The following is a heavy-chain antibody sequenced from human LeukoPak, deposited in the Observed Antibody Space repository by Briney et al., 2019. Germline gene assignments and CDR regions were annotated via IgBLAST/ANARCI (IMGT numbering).Heavy chain of an antibody. D-gene: IGHD2-8*01. CDR1: GFTFSNYA. V-gene: IGHV3-23*01. CDR3: AGELEFCTNGVCYSPFDP. Sequence: PGGSLRLSCAASGFTFSNYAMSWVRQAPGKGLEWVSAISGRGGSTYYTDSVKGRFTISRDTSKNTLYLQMNSLRAEDTAVYYCAGELEFCTNGVCYSPFDPWGQGALVTVSS. J-gene: IGHJ5*02. CDR2: ISGRGGST.